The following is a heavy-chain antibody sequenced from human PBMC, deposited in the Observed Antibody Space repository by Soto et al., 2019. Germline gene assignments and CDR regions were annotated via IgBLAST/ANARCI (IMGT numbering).Heavy chain of an antibody. V-gene: IGHV1-69*13. D-gene: IGHD3-10*01. J-gene: IGHJ6*02. CDR1: GGTFSRYA. CDR2: IVPIYGTR. CDR3: ARDLDYYGSGSHYYYGMGV. Sequence: ASVKVSCKASGGTFSRYAFSWVRQAPGQGLEWMGGIVPIYGTRGFAQKFQGRLTITADEPTRTAYMELSSLRSEDTAVYYCARDLDYYGSGSHYYYGMGVWGQGTTVTVS.